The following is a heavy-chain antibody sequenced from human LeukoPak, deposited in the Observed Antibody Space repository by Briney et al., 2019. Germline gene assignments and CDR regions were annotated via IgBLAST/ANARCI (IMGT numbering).Heavy chain of an antibody. J-gene: IGHJ4*02. V-gene: IGHV1-2*02. Sequence: ASVKVSCKSSGYTFTSYYMHWVRQAPGQGLEWMGWINPNSGGTNYAQKFQGRVTMTRDTSISTAYMELSRLRSDDTAVYYCARVTYGDYGFDYWGQGTLVTVSS. D-gene: IGHD4-17*01. CDR2: INPNSGGT. CDR3: ARVTYGDYGFDY. CDR1: GYTFTSYY.